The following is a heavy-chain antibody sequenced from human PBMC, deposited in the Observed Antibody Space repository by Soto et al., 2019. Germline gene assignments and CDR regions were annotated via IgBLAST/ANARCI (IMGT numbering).Heavy chain of an antibody. CDR3: ASPITIFGVVNYYYYGMDV. J-gene: IGHJ6*02. CDR2: IIPIFGTA. Sequence: VASVKVSCKASGGTFSSYAISWVRQAPGQGLEWMGGIIPIFGTANYAQKFQGRVTITADKSTSTAYMELSSLRSEDTAVYYCASPITIFGVVNYYYYGMDVWGQGTTVTVSS. D-gene: IGHD3-3*01. V-gene: IGHV1-69*06. CDR1: GGTFSSYA.